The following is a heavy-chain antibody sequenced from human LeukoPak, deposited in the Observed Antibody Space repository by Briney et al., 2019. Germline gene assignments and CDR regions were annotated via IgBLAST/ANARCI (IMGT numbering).Heavy chain of an antibody. CDR2: IYHSGNT. Sequence: SETLSLTCTVSGYSISTSYYWGWIRQPPGKGLEWIGSIYHSGNTYYNPSLKSRVTISVDTSKNQFSLKLNSVTAADTAVYYCARETYYGSGSYYLYNWFDPWGQGTLVTVSS. J-gene: IGHJ5*02. D-gene: IGHD3-10*01. V-gene: IGHV4-38-2*02. CDR1: GYSISTSYY. CDR3: ARETYYGSGSYYLYNWFDP.